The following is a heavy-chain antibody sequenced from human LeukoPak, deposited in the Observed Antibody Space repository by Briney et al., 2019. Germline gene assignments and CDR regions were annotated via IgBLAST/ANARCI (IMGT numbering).Heavy chain of an antibody. V-gene: IGHV3-23*01. D-gene: IGHD6-19*01. CDR2: INANSGTR. Sequence: GGSLRLSYEASGFAFSFFAMSWLRQAPGKGLEWVSTINANSGTRSYAASVRGRFTISRDNSKNTLYLQLNTLRADDTAVYYCAKPISGGLAVTADWFAPWGQGTLVVVSS. CDR3: AKPISGGLAVTADWFAP. J-gene: IGHJ5*01. CDR1: GFAFSFFA.